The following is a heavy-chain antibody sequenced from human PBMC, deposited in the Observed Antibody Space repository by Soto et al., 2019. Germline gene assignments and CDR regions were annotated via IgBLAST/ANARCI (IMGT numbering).Heavy chain of an antibody. CDR2: IWYDGSNK. CDR3: ASAGKYYYDSSGYLDS. D-gene: IGHD3-22*01. Sequence: GGSLRLSCAASGFTFSSYGMHLVRQAPGKGLEWVAVIWYDGSNKYYADSVKGRFTISRDNSKNTLYLQMNSLRAEDTAVYYCASAGKYYYDSSGYLDSWGQGTLVTVSS. CDR1: GFTFSSYG. J-gene: IGHJ4*02. V-gene: IGHV3-33*01.